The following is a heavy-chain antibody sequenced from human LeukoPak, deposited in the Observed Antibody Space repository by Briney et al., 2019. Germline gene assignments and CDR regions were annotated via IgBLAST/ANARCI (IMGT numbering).Heavy chain of an antibody. V-gene: IGHV3-9*01. CDR1: GFTFDDYA. CDR3: ARDLPDSSGYYFYGMDV. CDR2: IGWNGGSI. J-gene: IGHJ6*02. Sequence: PGRSLRLSCAASGFTFDDYAMHWVRQAPGKGLEWVSGIGWNGGSIGYADSVKGRFTISRDNSKNTLYLQMNSLRAEDTAVYYCARDLPDSSGYYFYGMDVWGQGTTVTVPS. D-gene: IGHD3-22*01.